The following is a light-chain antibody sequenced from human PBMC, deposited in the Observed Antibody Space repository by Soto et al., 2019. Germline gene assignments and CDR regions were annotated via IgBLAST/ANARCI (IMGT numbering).Light chain of an antibody. CDR1: QSVSSY. CDR2: DAS. CDR3: QQRSNWPIT. V-gene: IGKV3-11*01. J-gene: IGKJ5*01. Sequence: EIVLTQSPATLSLSPGERATLSCRASQSVSSYLAWYQQKPGQAPRLLIYDASNRATGIPARFSGSGSGTDFPPPISSLKPEDFAVYYCQQRSNWPITFGQGTRLEIK.